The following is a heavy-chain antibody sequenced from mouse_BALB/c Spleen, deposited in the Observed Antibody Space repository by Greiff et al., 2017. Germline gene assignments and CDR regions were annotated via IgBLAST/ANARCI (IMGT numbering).Heavy chain of an antibody. CDR1: GFTFSNYW. D-gene: IGHD1-1*01. CDR2: IRLKSNNYAT. J-gene: IGHJ3*01. CDR3: TRPLYGSSPFAY. V-gene: IGHV6-6*02. Sequence: EVMLVESGGGLVQPGGSMKLSCVASGFTFSNYWMNWVRQSPEKGLEWVAEIRLKSNNYATHYAESVKGRFTISRDDSKSSVYLQMNNLRAEDTGIYYCTRPLYGSSPFAYWGQGTLVTVSA.